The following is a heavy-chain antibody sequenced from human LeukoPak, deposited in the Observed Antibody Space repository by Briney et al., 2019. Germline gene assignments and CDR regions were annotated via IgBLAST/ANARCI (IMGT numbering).Heavy chain of an antibody. J-gene: IGHJ4*02. CDR3: ARVRRGRSSVDY. CDR2: IIPIFGTA. Sequence: SVKVSCKASGGTFSSYAISWVRQAPGQGLEWMGGIIPIFGTANYAQKFQGRVTITADESTSTAYMELSSLRSEDTAVYYCARVRRGRSSVDYWGQGTLVTVSS. V-gene: IGHV1-69*13. CDR1: GGTFSSYA. D-gene: IGHD6-6*01.